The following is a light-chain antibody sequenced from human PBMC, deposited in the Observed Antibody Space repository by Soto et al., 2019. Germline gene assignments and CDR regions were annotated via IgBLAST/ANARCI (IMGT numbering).Light chain of an antibody. CDR1: SSNIGAGYD. CDR3: QSYDSSVSGSVV. V-gene: IGLV1-40*01. J-gene: IGLJ2*01. CDR2: GNS. Sequence: QSVLTQPPSVSGAPGQRVTISCTGSSSNIGAGYDVHWYQQLPGTAPKLLIYGNSNRPSGVPDRFSGSKSGTSASLAITGLQTEDDADYYCQSYDSSVSGSVVFGGGTKLTLL.